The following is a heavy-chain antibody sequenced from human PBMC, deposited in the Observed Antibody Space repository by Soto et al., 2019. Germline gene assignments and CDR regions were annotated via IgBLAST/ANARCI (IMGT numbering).Heavy chain of an antibody. CDR1: SGSISSSNW. V-gene: IGHV4-4*02. D-gene: IGHD5-12*01. CDR3: ARVMATRDAFDI. CDR2: IYHSGST. J-gene: IGHJ3*02. Sequence: SETLSLTCAVSSGSISSSNWWSWVRQPPGKGLEWIGEIYHSGSTNYNPSLKSRVTISVDKSKNQFSLKLSSVTAADTAVYYCARVMATRDAFDIWGQGTMVTVSS.